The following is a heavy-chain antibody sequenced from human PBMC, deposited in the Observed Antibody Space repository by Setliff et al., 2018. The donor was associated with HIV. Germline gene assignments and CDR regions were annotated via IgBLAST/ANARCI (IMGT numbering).Heavy chain of an antibody. Sequence: NPSETLSLTCTVSGGSISSSSYYWGWIRQPPGKGLERIGSVYYSGTTYYNPSLESRVTISVDTSKNQFSLKLSSVTAADTAVYYCASGYGSGSYPGDWGQGTLVTVSS. D-gene: IGHD3-10*01. CDR1: GGSISSSSYY. J-gene: IGHJ4*02. V-gene: IGHV4-39*07. CDR3: ASGYGSGSYPGD. CDR2: VYYSGTT.